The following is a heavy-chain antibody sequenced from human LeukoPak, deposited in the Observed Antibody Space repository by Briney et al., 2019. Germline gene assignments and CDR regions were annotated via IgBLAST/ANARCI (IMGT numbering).Heavy chain of an antibody. CDR3: ARHCSGGNCYFNGMDV. Sequence: SETLSLTCTVSGGSISSYYWSWIRQPPGKGLEWIGYIYYSGSTNYSPSLKSRVTISVDTSKNQFSLKLSSVTAADTAVYYRARHCSGGNCYFNGMDVWGQGTTVTVSS. CDR1: GGSISSYY. J-gene: IGHJ6*02. D-gene: IGHD2-15*01. V-gene: IGHV4-59*08. CDR2: IYYSGST.